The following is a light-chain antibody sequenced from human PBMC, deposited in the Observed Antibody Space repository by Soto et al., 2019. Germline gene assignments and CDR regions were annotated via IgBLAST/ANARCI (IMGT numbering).Light chain of an antibody. CDR3: QQRSNWPLFT. CDR1: QGVSSY. Sequence: EIVLTQSPATLSLSPGERVTLSCRASQGVSSYLAWYQQKPGQAPRLLIYDASNRATGIPARFSGSGPGTDFTLTISSLEPEDFAVYYCQQRSNWPLFTFGPGTKVDIK. J-gene: IGKJ3*01. CDR2: DAS. V-gene: IGKV3D-11*01.